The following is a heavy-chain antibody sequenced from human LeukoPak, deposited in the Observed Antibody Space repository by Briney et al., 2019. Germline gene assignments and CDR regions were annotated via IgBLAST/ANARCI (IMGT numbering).Heavy chain of an antibody. D-gene: IGHD3-22*01. CDR1: GGSFSGYY. CDR3: ARAGDDSSGYYYFDY. V-gene: IGHV4-34*01. J-gene: IGHJ4*02. CDR2: INHSGST. Sequence: SETLSLTCAVYGGSFSGYYWSWIRQPPGKGLEWIGEINHSGSTNYNPSLKSQVTISVDTSKNQFSLKLSSVTAADTAVYYCARAGDDSSGYYYFDYWGQGTLVTVSS.